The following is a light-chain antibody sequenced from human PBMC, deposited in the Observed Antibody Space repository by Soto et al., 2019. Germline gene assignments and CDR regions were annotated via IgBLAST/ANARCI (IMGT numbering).Light chain of an antibody. Sequence: VMTQSPAILSVSPGERAILSCRASQNVRSSYLAWYQQKRGQPPRLLIYGASTRATGIPARFSGSGSGTEFTLTISSLQSEDFAVYYCQQYSEWPLTFGGGTQVEI. V-gene: IGKV3-15*01. CDR2: GAS. J-gene: IGKJ4*01. CDR3: QQYSEWPLT. CDR1: QNVRSSY.